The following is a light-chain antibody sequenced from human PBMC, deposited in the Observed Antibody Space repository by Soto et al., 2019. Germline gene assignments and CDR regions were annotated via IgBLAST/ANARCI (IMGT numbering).Light chain of an antibody. J-gene: IGLJ3*02. Sequence: QSVLTQPASVSGSPGQSITISCTGTSSDVGGYNYVSWYQQHPGKAPKLMISEVSNRPSGVSNRFSGSKSGNTASLTISGLQSEDEADYYCSSFTSVSTWVFGGGTKLTVL. V-gene: IGLV2-14*01. CDR2: EVS. CDR1: SSDVGGYNY. CDR3: SSFTSVSTWV.